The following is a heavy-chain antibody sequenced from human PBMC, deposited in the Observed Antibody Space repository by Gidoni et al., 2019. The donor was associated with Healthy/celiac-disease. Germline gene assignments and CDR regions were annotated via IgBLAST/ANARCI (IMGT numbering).Heavy chain of an antibody. J-gene: IGHJ6*02. CDR2: IYYSGST. CDR1: GGSISSYS. CDR3: ARNGVGGMDV. Sequence: QVQLQESGPGLVKPSETLSLTCTVSGGSISSYSWSWIRQPPGKGLEWIGYIYYSGSTNYTPSLKSRVTISVDTSKNQFSLKLSSVTAADTAVYYCARNGVGGMDVWGQGTTVTVSS. V-gene: IGHV4-59*01. D-gene: IGHD3-10*01.